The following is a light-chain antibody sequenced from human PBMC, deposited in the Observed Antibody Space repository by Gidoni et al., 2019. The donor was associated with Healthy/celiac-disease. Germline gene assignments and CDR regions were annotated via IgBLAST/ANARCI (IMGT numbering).Light chain of an antibody. CDR3: QQSYSTPRT. J-gene: IGKJ1*01. CDR1: QSISSY. V-gene: IGKV1-39*01. Sequence: DLQMTQSPSSLSASVGDRVTITCRASQSISSYLNWYHQKPGKAPKLLIYAASSFQSGVPSRFSGSGSGTDFTLTISSLQPEDFATYYCQQSYSTPRTFGQGTKVEIK. CDR2: AAS.